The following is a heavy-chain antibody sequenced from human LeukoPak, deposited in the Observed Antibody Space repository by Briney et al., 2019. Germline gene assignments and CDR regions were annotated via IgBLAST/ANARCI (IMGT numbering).Heavy chain of an antibody. Sequence: PGGSLRLSCAASGFTFSTSAMTWVRQAPGKGLEWVSGISGSGVTDYADSVKGWFTISRDNSKNTLYLQMNSLRAEDTAVYYCALYYDFWSGYGHGPYYFDYWGQGTLVTVSS. CDR1: GFTFSTSA. D-gene: IGHD3-3*01. CDR2: ISGSGVT. V-gene: IGHV3-23*01. CDR3: ALYYDFWSGYGHGPYYFDY. J-gene: IGHJ4*02.